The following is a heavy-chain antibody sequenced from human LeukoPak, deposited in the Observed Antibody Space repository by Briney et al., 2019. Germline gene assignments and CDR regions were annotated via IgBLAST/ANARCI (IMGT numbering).Heavy chain of an antibody. D-gene: IGHD5-18*01. CDR2: IYHSGST. V-gene: IGHV4-30-2*01. Sequence: PSETLSPTCAVSGGSISSGGYSWSWIRQPPGKGLEWIGYIYHSGSTYYNPSLKSRVTISVDRSKNQFSLKLSSVTAADTAVYYCARDAGYSYGFVPWGQGTLVTVSS. CDR1: GGSISSGGYS. J-gene: IGHJ5*02. CDR3: ARDAGYSYGFVP.